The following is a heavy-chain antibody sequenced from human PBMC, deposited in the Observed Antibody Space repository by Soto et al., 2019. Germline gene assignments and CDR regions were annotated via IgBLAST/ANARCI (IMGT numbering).Heavy chain of an antibody. Sequence: SETLSLTCTVSGGSISSSSYYWGWIRQPPGKGLEWIGSIYYSGSTYYNPSLKSRVTISVDTSKNQFSLKLSSVTAADTAVYYCARKVVVAATDWFDPWGQGXLVTVYS. CDR1: GGSISSSSYY. V-gene: IGHV4-39*01. CDR3: ARKVVVAATDWFDP. D-gene: IGHD2-15*01. J-gene: IGHJ5*02. CDR2: IYYSGST.